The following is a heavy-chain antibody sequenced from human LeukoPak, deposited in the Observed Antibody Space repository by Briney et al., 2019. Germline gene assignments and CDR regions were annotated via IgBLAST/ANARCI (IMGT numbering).Heavy chain of an antibody. CDR2: INHSGST. Sequence: PSETLSLTCAVYGGSFSGYYWSWIRQPPGKGLEWIGEINHSGSTNYNPSLKSRVTISVDTSKNQFSLKLSSVTAADTAVYYCVRDPRYYDSSGYYGPGAFDIWGQGTMVTVSS. V-gene: IGHV4-34*01. J-gene: IGHJ3*02. CDR3: VRDPRYYDSSGYYGPGAFDI. D-gene: IGHD3-22*01. CDR1: GGSFSGYY.